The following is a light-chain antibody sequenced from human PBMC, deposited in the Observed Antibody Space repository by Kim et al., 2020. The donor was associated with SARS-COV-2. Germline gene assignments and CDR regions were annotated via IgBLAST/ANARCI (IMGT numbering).Light chain of an antibody. J-gene: IGKJ2*01. CDR2: ATS. CDR3: QQTYRAPYS. CDR1: LSVGTF. V-gene: IGKV1-39*01. Sequence: DIQMTQSPSSLSASVGDRVTITCRASLSVGTFLNWYQQKPGNAPSLLIYATSTLQSAVSSRFSGGGSGTDFTLTINNLLPEDFATYYCQQTYRAPYSFGQGTKLEI.